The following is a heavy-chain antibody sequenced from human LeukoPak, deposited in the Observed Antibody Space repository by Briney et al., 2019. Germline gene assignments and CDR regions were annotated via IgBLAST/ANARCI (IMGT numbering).Heavy chain of an antibody. CDR1: GFLFSNYW. V-gene: IGHV3-7*03. D-gene: IGHD3-10*01. Sequence: GGSLRLSCAASGFLFSNYWMSWVRKAPGKGPEWVGDIKKEGSDKYYVGSVKGRFTISRDNAKNSLYLQMNSLRAEDTAVYYCARDSLIQHGSGSYWGFDYWGQGILVTVSS. CDR2: IKKEGSDK. CDR3: ARDSLIQHGSGSYWGFDY. J-gene: IGHJ4*02.